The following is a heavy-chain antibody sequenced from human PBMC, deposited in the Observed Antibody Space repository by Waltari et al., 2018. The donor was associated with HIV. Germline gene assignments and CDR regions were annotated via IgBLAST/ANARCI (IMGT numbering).Heavy chain of an antibody. CDR1: GFTFSSYA. J-gene: IGHJ6*02. D-gene: IGHD3-10*01. V-gene: IGHV3-30-3*01. CDR3: ASLMVVTMVRGVTDYYYGMDV. CDR2: KSYDGSNK. Sequence: QVQLVESGGGVVQPGRSLRLSCAASGFTFSSYAMHWVRQAPGKGLEWVAVKSYDGSNKYYADSVKGRFTISRDNSKNTLYLQMNSLRAEDTAVYYCASLMVVTMVRGVTDYYYGMDVWGQGTTVTVSS.